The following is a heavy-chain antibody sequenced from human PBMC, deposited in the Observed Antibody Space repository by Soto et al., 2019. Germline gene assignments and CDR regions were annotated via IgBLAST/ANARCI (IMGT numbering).Heavy chain of an antibody. CDR2: INGYNGNT. J-gene: IGHJ1*01. D-gene: IGHD6-13*01. Sequence: QVQLVQSGAEVKKPGASVKVSCKASGYTFTNYGISWVRQAPGQGPEWVGWINGYNGNTSYAQKLQGRVTLTTDTSTSTAYMELRSLRSDDTAVYYCARGGSSWSAEYYQHWGQGTLVIVSS. V-gene: IGHV1-18*01. CDR1: GYTFTNYG. CDR3: ARGGSSWSAEYYQH.